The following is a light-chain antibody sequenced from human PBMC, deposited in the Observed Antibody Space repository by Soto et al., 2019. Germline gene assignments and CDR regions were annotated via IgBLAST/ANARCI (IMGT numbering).Light chain of an antibody. V-gene: IGLV1-40*01. CDR1: NSNIGAGYD. J-gene: IGLJ3*02. CDR3: QSYDSSLSGWV. Sequence: QSVLTRPPSVSGAPGQRVTISCTGYNSNIGAGYDVHWYQQLPGTAPKLLIYGNSNRPSGVPDRFSASKSGTSASLAITGLQAEDEADYYCQSYDSSLSGWVFGGGTKVTVL. CDR2: GNS.